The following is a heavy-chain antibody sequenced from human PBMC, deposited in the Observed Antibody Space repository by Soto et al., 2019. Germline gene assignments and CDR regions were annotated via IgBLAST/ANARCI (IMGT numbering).Heavy chain of an antibody. CDR2: IYYSGST. CDR1: GGSISRSTYY. Sequence: SETLSLTCTVSGGSISRSTYYWGWIRQPPGKGLEWIGSIYYSGSTYYRPSLKSRVTISVDTSKNQFSLKLSSVTAADTAVYYCARQVPADIRLGWFDPWGQGALVTVSS. D-gene: IGHD2-2*02. J-gene: IGHJ5*02. V-gene: IGHV4-39*01. CDR3: ARQVPADIRLGWFDP.